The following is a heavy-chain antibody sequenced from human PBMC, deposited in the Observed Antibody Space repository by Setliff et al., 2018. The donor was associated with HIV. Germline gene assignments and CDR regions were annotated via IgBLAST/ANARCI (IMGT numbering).Heavy chain of an antibody. J-gene: IGHJ4*02. CDR3: TRDGVGATSTDY. CDR2: IKSKANGETT. CDR1: GFTFGDAW. Sequence: PGGSLRLSCTASGFTFGDAWMSWVRQAPGKGLEWVSRIKSKANGETTDYAAPVKGRFTISRDDSKSIAYLQMNSLKTEDTAVYYCTRDGVGATSTDYWGQGTLVTVSS. V-gene: IGHV3-15*01. D-gene: IGHD1-26*01.